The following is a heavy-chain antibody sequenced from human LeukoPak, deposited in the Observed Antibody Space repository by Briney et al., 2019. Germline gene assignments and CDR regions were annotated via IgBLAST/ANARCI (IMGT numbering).Heavy chain of an antibody. CDR3: ARVSSGWYRDWFDP. V-gene: IGHV3-66*01. CDR1: GFTVSSNY. Sequence: PGGSLRLSCAASGFTVSSNYMSWVRQAPGKGLEWVSVIYSGGSTYYADSVKGRFTISRDNSKNTLYLQMNSLRAEDTAVYYCARVSSGWYRDWFDPWGQGTLVTVSS. J-gene: IGHJ5*02. D-gene: IGHD6-19*01. CDR2: IYSGGST.